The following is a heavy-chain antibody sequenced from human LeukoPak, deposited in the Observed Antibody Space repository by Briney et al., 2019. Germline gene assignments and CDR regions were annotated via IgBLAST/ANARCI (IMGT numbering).Heavy chain of an antibody. CDR1: GFTFTSYS. CDR3: AKKAQYNGNYPLDY. Sequence: SGGSLRLSCAASGFTFTSYSMSWVRQAPGKGLEWVSGTSDRGDYTYYADSVKGRFTISRDNSKNTLYLQMNSLRDEDTALYFCAKKAQYNGNYPLDYWGQGTLVTVSS. J-gene: IGHJ4*02. V-gene: IGHV3-23*01. CDR2: TSDRGDYT. D-gene: IGHD1-26*01.